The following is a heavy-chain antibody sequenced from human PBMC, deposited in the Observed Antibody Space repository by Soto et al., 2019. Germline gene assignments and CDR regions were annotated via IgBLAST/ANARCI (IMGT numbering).Heavy chain of an antibody. Sequence: QVQLVQSGAEVKKPGSSVKVSCKASGGTFSSYTISWVRQAPGQGLEWMGRIILILGIANYAQKFQGRVTSTADKSTSTAYMELSSLRSEDTAVYYCAREDCSSTSCYPPSFDYWGQGALVTVSS. V-gene: IGHV1-69*08. D-gene: IGHD2-2*01. CDR2: IILILGIA. CDR1: GGTFSSYT. J-gene: IGHJ4*02. CDR3: AREDCSSTSCYPPSFDY.